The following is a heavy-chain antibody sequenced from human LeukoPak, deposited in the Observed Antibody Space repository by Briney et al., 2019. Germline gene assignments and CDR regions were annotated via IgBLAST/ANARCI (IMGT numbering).Heavy chain of an antibody. CDR2: IYHSGST. V-gene: IGHV4-38-2*02. Sequence: KPSETLSLTCTVSGYSISSGYYRGWIRQPPGRGLEWIGSIYHSGSTYYNPSLKSRVTISVDTSKNQFSLKLSSVTAADTAVYYCARADVRPGYVWGSYRPIDYWGQGTLVTVSS. CDR3: ARADVRPGYVWGSYRPIDY. CDR1: GYSISSGYY. J-gene: IGHJ4*02. D-gene: IGHD3-16*02.